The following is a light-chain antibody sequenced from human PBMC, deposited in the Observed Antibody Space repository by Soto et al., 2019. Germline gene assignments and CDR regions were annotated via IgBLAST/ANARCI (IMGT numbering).Light chain of an antibody. Sequence: QPVLTQSPSASASLGASVKLTCTLSSGHSNYAIAWHQLQPEKGPRYLMKLNSDDSHIKGDGIPDRFSGSSSGAERYLTISSLQSEDEADYYCQTWGTGIQVFGGGTKLTVL. V-gene: IGLV4-69*01. J-gene: IGLJ2*01. CDR2: LNSDDSH. CDR1: SGHSNYA. CDR3: QTWGTGIQV.